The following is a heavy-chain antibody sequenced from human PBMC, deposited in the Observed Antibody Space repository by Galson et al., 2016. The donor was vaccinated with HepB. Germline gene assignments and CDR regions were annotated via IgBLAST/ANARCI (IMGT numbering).Heavy chain of an antibody. J-gene: IGHJ4*02. Sequence: SLRLSCAASGFTVSNNYMSWVRQAPGKGLGWVSVIYSGGNTFYADSVKGRFIISRDTSKNTLYLQMNSLRAEDTAVYYCATSPSRGYWGQGTLVTVSS. CDR1: GFTVSNNY. CDR2: IYSGGNT. CDR3: ATSPSRGY. V-gene: IGHV3-66*01. D-gene: IGHD2-2*01.